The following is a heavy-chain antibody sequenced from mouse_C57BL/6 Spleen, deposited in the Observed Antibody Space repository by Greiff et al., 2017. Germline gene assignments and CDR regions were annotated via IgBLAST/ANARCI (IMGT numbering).Heavy chain of an antibody. D-gene: IGHD4-1*01. CDR3: ARDEVAGTGAMDY. CDR2: ISDGGSYT. CDR1: GFTFSSYA. J-gene: IGHJ4*01. V-gene: IGHV5-4*01. Sequence: DVKLVESGGGLVKPGGSLKLSCAASGFTFSSYAMSWVRQTPEKRLEWVATISDGGSYTYYPDNVKGRFTISRDNAKNNLYLQMSHLKSEDTAMYYCARDEVAGTGAMDYWGQGTSVTVSS.